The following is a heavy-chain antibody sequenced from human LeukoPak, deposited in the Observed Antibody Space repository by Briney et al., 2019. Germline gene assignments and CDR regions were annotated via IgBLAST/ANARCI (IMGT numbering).Heavy chain of an antibody. V-gene: IGHV4-4*02. CDR3: AKLYDSSGYDIDY. CDR2: IFHTGNT. D-gene: IGHD3-22*01. Sequence: SGTLSLTCAVSGTSITNLNWWSWVRQSPGKGLEWLGQIFHTGNTKYNPSLKSRVTISVDESKNQFSLTLRSVTAADTAVYYCAKLYDSSGYDIDYWGQGTLVTVSS. CDR1: GTSITNLNW. J-gene: IGHJ4*02.